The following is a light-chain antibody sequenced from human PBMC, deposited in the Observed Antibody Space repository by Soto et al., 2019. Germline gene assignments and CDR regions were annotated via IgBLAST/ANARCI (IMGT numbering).Light chain of an antibody. CDR3: SSYTSSNICV. J-gene: IGLJ1*01. CDR1: SSDVGGYKY. CDR2: EVS. Sequence: QSALTQPASVSGSPGQSITISCTGSSSDVGGYKYVSWYQQHPGKAPKLMIYEVSDRPSGVSNRFSASKSGDTASLTISGLQAEDEADYYCSSYTSSNICVFGNGTKVTVL. V-gene: IGLV2-14*01.